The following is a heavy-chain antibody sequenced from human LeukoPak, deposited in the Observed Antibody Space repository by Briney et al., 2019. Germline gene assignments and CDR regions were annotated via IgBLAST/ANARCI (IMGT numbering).Heavy chain of an antibody. Sequence: PGRSLRLSCEASGFIFDEYGLHWVRLAPGKGLEWVSGISWNRGRIDYADSVKGRFTISSDNAKNSLYLQMNSLRPEDTALYFCAKDITPRDNIDALDVWGQGTMVTVSS. J-gene: IGHJ3*01. CDR3: AKDITPRDNIDALDV. V-gene: IGHV3-9*01. CDR1: GFIFDEYG. D-gene: IGHD2-21*01. CDR2: ISWNRGRI.